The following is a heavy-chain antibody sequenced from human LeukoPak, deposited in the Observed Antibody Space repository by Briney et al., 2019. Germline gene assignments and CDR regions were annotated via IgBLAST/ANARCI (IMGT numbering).Heavy chain of an antibody. CDR2: INPSGGST. D-gene: IGHD2-8*01. CDR3: AREDVVLVDAVRYYYYGMDV. V-gene: IGHV1-46*01. CDR1: GYTFISYY. Sequence: ASVTVSCKASGYTFISYYMHWVRQAPGQGLEWMGIINPSGGSTSYAQKFQDRVTMTRDTSTSTVYMELSSLKSEDTAVYYCAREDVVLVDAVRYYYYGMDVWGQGTTVTVSS. J-gene: IGHJ6*02.